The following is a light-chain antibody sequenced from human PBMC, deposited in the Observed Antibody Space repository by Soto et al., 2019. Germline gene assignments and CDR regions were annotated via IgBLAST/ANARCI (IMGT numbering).Light chain of an antibody. CDR3: QVWDSSRHRV. CDR1: SSNIGDNY. J-gene: IGLJ2*01. Sequence: QSVLTQPPSVSAAPGQKVTISCSGSSSNIGDNYVSWYQHLPETAPRLLIYDNNQRPSGIPDRFSGSKSGNTATLTISGAEAGDEADYYCQVWDSSRHRVFGGGTKVTVL. CDR2: DNN. V-gene: IGLV1-51*01.